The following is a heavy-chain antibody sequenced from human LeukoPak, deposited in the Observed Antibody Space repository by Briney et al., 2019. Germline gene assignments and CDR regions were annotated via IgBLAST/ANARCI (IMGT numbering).Heavy chain of an antibody. J-gene: IGHJ6*03. V-gene: IGHV4-61*02. D-gene: IGHD2-2*01. CDR2: IYTSGTT. CDR3: ARLACSSTSCSSRDYYHYYMDV. Sequence: SETLSLTCTVSGGSISSAAYYWSWIRQPAGKGLEWIARIYTSGTTNYNPSLKSRVTISVDTSKNQFSLKLSSVTAADTAVYYCARLACSSTSCSSRDYYHYYMDVWGKGTTVTISS. CDR1: GGSISSAAYY.